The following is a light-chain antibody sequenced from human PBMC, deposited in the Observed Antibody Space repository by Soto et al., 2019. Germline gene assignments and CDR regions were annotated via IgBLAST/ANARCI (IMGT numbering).Light chain of an antibody. J-gene: IGLJ2*01. V-gene: IGLV2-8*01. CDR1: SSDVGGYNY. Sequence: QSALTQPPSASGSPGQSVTISCTGTSSDVGGYNYVSWYQQYPGKAPKLMIYEVSKRPSGVPDRFSGSKSGNTASLTVSGLQAEDEADYYCSSYAGSNAYVVFGGGTKLTV. CDR2: EVS. CDR3: SSYAGSNAYVV.